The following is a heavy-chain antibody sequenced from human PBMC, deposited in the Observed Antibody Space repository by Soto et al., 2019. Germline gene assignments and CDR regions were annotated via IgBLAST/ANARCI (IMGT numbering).Heavy chain of an antibody. J-gene: IGHJ6*02. D-gene: IGHD3-10*01. V-gene: IGHV3-33*01. CDR2: IWYDGSNK. Sequence: PGGSLRLSCAVSGFSFRSYAMHWVRQAPGKGLDWVSVIWYDGSNKYYADSVKGRFTISRDNSKNMLFLQMNSLRAEDTAVYYCARGSGRSGGCMDVWGQGTTVTVSS. CDR3: ARGSGRSGGCMDV. CDR1: GFSFRSYA.